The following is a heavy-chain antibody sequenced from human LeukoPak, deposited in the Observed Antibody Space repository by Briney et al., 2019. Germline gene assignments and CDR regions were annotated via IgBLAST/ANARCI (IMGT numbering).Heavy chain of an antibody. Sequence: ASVKVSCKASGYTFTSYGISWVRQAPGQGLEWMGWISAYNGNTNYAQKLQGRVTMTTDTSTSTAYMELRSLRSDDTAVYYCARLPSVSSEPFYYYYYMDVWGKGTTVTVSS. V-gene: IGHV1-18*01. CDR3: ARLPSVSSEPFYYYYYMDV. CDR2: ISAYNGNT. CDR1: GYTFTSYG. J-gene: IGHJ6*03. D-gene: IGHD1-26*01.